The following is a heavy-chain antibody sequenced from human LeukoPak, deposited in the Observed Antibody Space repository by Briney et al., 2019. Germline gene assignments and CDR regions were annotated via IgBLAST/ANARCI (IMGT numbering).Heavy chain of an antibody. Sequence: SETLSLTCAVYGGPFSGYYWSWIRQPPGKGLEWIGEINHSGSTNYNPSLKSRVTISVDTSKNQFSLKLTSVTAADTAVYYCARDRELGYWGQGTLVSVSS. J-gene: IGHJ4*02. CDR2: INHSGST. D-gene: IGHD3-10*01. CDR1: GGPFSGYY. CDR3: ARDRELGY. V-gene: IGHV4-34*01.